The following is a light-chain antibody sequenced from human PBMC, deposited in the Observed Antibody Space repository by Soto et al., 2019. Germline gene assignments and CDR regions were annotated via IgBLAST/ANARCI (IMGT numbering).Light chain of an antibody. Sequence: DVQMTQSPSSLSATVGDRVTITCRASQSISSYLNWYQQKPGKAPKRLIYAASRLQSGVPSRFSGSGSGTDFSLTISSLQPEDFATYYCEQSYITPLTFGQGTKVDI. J-gene: IGKJ1*01. CDR2: AAS. CDR1: QSISSY. CDR3: EQSYITPLT. V-gene: IGKV1-39*01.